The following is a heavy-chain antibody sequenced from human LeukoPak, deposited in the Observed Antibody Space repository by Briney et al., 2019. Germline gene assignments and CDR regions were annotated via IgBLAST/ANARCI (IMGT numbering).Heavy chain of an antibody. CDR2: INTNTGNP. V-gene: IGHV7-4-1*02. J-gene: IGHJ3*02. D-gene: IGHD4-17*01. CDR3: ARVWESTAGMTTVTLNAFDI. Sequence: ASVKVSCKASGYTFTSYATNWVRQAPGQGLEWMGWINTNTGNPTYAQGFTGRFVFSLDTSVSTAYLQISSLKAEDTAVYYCARVWESTAGMTTVTLNAFDIWGQGTMVTVSS. CDR1: GYTFTSYA.